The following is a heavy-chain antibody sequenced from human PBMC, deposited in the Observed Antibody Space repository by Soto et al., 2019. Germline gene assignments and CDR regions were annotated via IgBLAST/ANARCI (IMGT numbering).Heavy chain of an antibody. V-gene: IGHV4-30-2*01. Sequence: SETLSLTCAVSGGSISSGGYSWSWIRQPPGKGLEWIGYIYHSGSTYYNPSLKSRVTISVDRSKNQFSLKLSSVIAADTAVYYCARVPCVYDFWSGYNGPYGMDVWGQGTTVTVSS. CDR2: IYHSGST. CDR3: ARVPCVYDFWSGYNGPYGMDV. CDR1: GGSISSGGYS. D-gene: IGHD3-3*01. J-gene: IGHJ6*02.